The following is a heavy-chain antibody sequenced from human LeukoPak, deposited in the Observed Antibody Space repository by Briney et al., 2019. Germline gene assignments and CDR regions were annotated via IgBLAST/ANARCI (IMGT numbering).Heavy chain of an antibody. Sequence: ASVKVSCKASGYIFTNYGISWMRQAPGQGLEWMGWISAYNGNTNYAQKLQGRVTMTTDTFTSTAYMELRGLRSDDTAVYYCAKDHSRIRRIIPDGRKEMATAGIANWFDPWGQGTLVTVSP. CDR3: AKDHSRIRRIIPDGRKEMATAGIANWFDP. CDR2: ISAYNGNT. V-gene: IGHV1-18*01. CDR1: GYIFTNYG. J-gene: IGHJ5*02. D-gene: IGHD5-24*01.